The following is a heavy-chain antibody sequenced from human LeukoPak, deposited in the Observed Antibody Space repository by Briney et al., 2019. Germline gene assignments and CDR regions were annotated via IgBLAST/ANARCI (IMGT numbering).Heavy chain of an antibody. J-gene: IGHJ5*02. CDR1: GDSISSDTYY. D-gene: IGHD2-21*02. CDR3: ARDIAYCGGDCYVQFDP. CDR2: IYISGNT. V-gene: IGHV4-61*02. Sequence: PSETLSLTCTVSGDSISSDTYYWTWIRQPAGKGLEWIGRIYISGNTNYNPSLKSRVTISVDTSKNQFSLNLNSVTAADTAVYYCARDIAYCGGDCYVQFDPWGQGTLVTVSS.